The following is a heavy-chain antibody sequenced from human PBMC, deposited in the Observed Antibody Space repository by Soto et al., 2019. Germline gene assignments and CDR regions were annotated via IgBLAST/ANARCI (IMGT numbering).Heavy chain of an antibody. D-gene: IGHD4-17*01. Sequence: QVQLQESGPGLVKPSQTLSLTCTVSGGSISSGGYYWSWIRQHPGKGLEWIGYIYYSGSTYYNPSLKSRVTISVDTSKNQFSLKLSSVTAADTAVYYCARDIRSVTPQHDAFDIWGQGTMVTVSS. J-gene: IGHJ3*02. CDR1: GGSISSGGYY. V-gene: IGHV4-31*03. CDR3: ARDIRSVTPQHDAFDI. CDR2: IYYSGST.